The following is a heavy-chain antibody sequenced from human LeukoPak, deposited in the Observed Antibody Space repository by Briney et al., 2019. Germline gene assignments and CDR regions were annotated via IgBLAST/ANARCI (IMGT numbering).Heavy chain of an antibody. Sequence: ASVKVSCKASGYTFTSYGISWVRQDPGQRLEWMGWISAYNGNTNYAQTLQGRVTMTTDTSTSTAYMELRSLRSDDTAVYYCAREGDYYDSSGYQTNWFDPWGQGTLVTVSS. J-gene: IGHJ5*02. D-gene: IGHD3-22*01. CDR1: GYTFTSYG. V-gene: IGHV1-18*01. CDR3: AREGDYYDSSGYQTNWFDP. CDR2: ISAYNGNT.